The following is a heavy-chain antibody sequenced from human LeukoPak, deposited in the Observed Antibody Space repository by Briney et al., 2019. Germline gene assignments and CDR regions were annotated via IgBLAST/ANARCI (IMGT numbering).Heavy chain of an antibody. CDR3: AVIYGSGSYFLDY. V-gene: IGHV3-30*03. CDR2: ISHGGTNK. J-gene: IGHJ4*02. CDR1: GFIFSSYG. Sequence: GRSLRLSCAASGFIFSSYGMHWVRQAPGRGLEWVAVISHGGTNKYYADSVKGRFTISRDNSKNTLYLQMNSLRAEDTAVYYCAVIYGSGSYFLDYWGQGTLVTVSS. D-gene: IGHD3-10*01.